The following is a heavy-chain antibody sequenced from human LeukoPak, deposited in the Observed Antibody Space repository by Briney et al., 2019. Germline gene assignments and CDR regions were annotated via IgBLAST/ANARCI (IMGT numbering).Heavy chain of an antibody. CDR1: GFTFSSYS. Sequence: GGSLRLSCAASGFTFSSYSMNWVPQAPGKGLEWVSSISSSSSYIYYADSVKGRFTISRDNAKNSLYLQMNSLRAEDTAVYYCARAVYGGNSYFDYWGQGTLVTVSS. V-gene: IGHV3-21*01. CDR3: ARAVYGGNSYFDY. CDR2: ISSSSSYI. J-gene: IGHJ4*02. D-gene: IGHD4-23*01.